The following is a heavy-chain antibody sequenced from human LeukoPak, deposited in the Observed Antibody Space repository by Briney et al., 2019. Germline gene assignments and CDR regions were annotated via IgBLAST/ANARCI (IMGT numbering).Heavy chain of an antibody. CDR1: GFTFSSYA. J-gene: IGHJ4*02. CDR2: ISGSGGST. V-gene: IGHV3-23*01. Sequence: GGSLRLSCAAAGFTFSSYAMSWVRQAPGKGLEWVSAISGSGGSTYYADSVKGRFTISRDNSKNTLYLQMNSLRAEDTAVYYCAKDLWFGEFQPDYWGQGTLVTVSS. CDR3: AKDLWFGEFQPDY. D-gene: IGHD3-10*01.